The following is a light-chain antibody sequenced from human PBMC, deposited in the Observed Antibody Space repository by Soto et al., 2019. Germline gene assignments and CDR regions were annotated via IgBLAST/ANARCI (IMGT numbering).Light chain of an antibody. CDR3: CSYAGSSTLV. Sequence: QSALTQPASVSGSPGQSITISCTGTSSDVGSYNLVSWYQQYPGKAPKLMIYEGSKRPSGVSNRFSGSKSGNTAFLTISGLQAEDEADYYCCSYAGSSTLVFGGGTKVTVL. CDR1: SSDVGSYNL. J-gene: IGLJ2*01. CDR2: EGS. V-gene: IGLV2-23*01.